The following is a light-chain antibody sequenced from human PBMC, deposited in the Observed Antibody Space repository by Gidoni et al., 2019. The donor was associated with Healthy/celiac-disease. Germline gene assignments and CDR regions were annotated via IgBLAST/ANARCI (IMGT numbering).Light chain of an antibody. CDR1: QSISTY. V-gene: IGKV1-39*01. CDR2: AAS. J-gene: IGKJ4*01. CDR3: QQSYSTPKALT. Sequence: DIQMTQSPSSLSASVVERVTSTCRASQSISTYLNWYQQKPGKAPKLLIYAASSWQSGVPSRFSGIGSGTDFTLTIRSLQPEDFSTYYCQQSYSTPKALTFGGGTKVEIK.